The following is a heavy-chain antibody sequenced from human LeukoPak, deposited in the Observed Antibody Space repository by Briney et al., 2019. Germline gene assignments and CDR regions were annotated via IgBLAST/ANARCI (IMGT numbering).Heavy chain of an antibody. CDR2: IYYSGST. CDR1: GGSISSYY. J-gene: IGHJ4*02. CDR3: ASGSWLSPLDY. V-gene: IGHV4-59*01. D-gene: IGHD5-24*01. Sequence: PSETLSLTCTVSGGSISSYYWSWIRQPPGKGLEWIGYIYYSGSTNYNPSLKSRVTISVDTSKNQFSLKLSSVTAADTAVYYCASGSWLSPLDYWGQGTLVTVSS.